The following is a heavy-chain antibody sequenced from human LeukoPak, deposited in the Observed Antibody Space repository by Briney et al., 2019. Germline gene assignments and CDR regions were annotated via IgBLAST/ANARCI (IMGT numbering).Heavy chain of an antibody. CDR2: ISGSGGST. V-gene: IGHV3-23*01. CDR3: AKRYSSSWELDY. Sequence: PGGSLRRSCAASGFTFSSYAMSWVRQAPGKGLEWVSAISGSGGSTYYADSVKGRFTISRDNSKNTLYLQMNSLRAEDTAVYYCAKRYSSSWELDYWGQGTLVTVSS. J-gene: IGHJ4*02. D-gene: IGHD6-13*01. CDR1: GFTFSSYA.